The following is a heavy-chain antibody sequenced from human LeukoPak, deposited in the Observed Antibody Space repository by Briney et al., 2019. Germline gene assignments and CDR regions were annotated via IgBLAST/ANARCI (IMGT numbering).Heavy chain of an antibody. D-gene: IGHD1-14*01. CDR3: GCSGSYYYYGMDV. Sequence: SQTLSLTCAVSGGSISSGGYSWSWIRQPPGKGLEWIGYIYHSGSTYYNPSLKSRVTISVDRSKNQFSLKLSSVTAADTAVYYCGCSGSYYYYGMDVWGQGTTVTVSS. CDR2: IYHSGST. CDR1: GGSISSGGYS. J-gene: IGHJ6*02. V-gene: IGHV4-30-2*01.